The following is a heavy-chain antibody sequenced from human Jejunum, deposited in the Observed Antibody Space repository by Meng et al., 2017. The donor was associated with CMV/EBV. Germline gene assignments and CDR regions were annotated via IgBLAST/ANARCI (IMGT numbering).Heavy chain of an antibody. CDR1: GFNFKDYW. J-gene: IGHJ4*02. Sequence: LKLSCAASGFNFKDYWMDWVRQAPGRGLEWVANIRYDGGERYYVNSVEGRFFIYRDNARNTLYLQMNSLRGDDSAIYYCTRALDYWGQGTPVTVSS. V-gene: IGHV3-7*04. CDR3: TRALDY. CDR2: IRYDGGER.